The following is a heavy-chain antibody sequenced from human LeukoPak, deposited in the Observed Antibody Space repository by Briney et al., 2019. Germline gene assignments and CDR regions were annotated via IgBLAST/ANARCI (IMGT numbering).Heavy chain of an antibody. J-gene: IGHJ4*02. V-gene: IGHV3-11*01. CDR1: GFTFSDYY. Sequence: GGSLRLSCAASGFTFSDYYMSWVRQAPGKGLEWVSYISSSGSTIYYADSVKGRFTISRDNAKNSLYLQMNSLRAEDTAVYYCASGSNLVLLWFGGFDYWGQGTLVTVSS. D-gene: IGHD3-10*01. CDR3: ASGSNLVLLWFGGFDY. CDR2: ISSSGSTI.